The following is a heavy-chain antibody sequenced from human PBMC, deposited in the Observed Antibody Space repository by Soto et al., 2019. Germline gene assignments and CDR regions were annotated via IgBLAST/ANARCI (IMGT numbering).Heavy chain of an antibody. V-gene: IGHV3-33*01. CDR3: GRDGALGDTAVVDS. Sequence: QVQLVESGGGVVQPGKSLRLSCAASGFTFSTYGMHWVRQAPGKGLEWVAVIWYDGSNKYHGDSLKARFTISRENSNNKLYLQINTLSAADTAVYYCGRDGALGDTAVVDSWGQGTLVTVSS. CDR1: GFTFSTYG. J-gene: IGHJ4*02. D-gene: IGHD5-18*01. CDR2: IWYDGSNK.